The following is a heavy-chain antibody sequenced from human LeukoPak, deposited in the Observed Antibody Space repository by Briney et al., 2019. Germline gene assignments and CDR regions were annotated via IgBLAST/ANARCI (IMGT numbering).Heavy chain of an antibody. CDR1: GFTLSSYA. CDR2: ISGSGGST. Sequence: GGSLRLSCAASGFTLSSYAMSWVRQAPGKGLEWVSAISGSGGSTYYADSVKGRFTISRDNSKNTLYLQMNSLRAEDTAVYYCAKDHGGDPGPSDYWGQGTLVTVSS. V-gene: IGHV3-23*01. D-gene: IGHD2-21*02. CDR3: AKDHGGDPGPSDY. J-gene: IGHJ4*02.